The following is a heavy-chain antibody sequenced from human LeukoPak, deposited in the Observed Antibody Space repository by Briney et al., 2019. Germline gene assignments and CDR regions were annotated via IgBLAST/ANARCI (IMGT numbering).Heavy chain of an antibody. CDR1: GGSISSYY. D-gene: IGHD2-15*01. CDR3: ASRELVAATQFDY. CDR2: IYYSGST. Sequence: PSETLSLTCTVSGGSISSYYWSWIRQPPGKGLEWIGYIYYSGSTNYNPSLKSRVTISVDTSKNQFSLKLSSVTAADTAVYYCASRELVAATQFDYWGQGTLVTVSS. V-gene: IGHV4-59*12. J-gene: IGHJ4*02.